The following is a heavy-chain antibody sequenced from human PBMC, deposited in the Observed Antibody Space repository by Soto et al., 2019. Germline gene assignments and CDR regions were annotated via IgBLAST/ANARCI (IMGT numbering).Heavy chain of an antibody. Sequence: GESLKISCAASGFTFSDYYMSWIRQAPGKGLEWVSYISSSGSTIYYADSVKGRFTISRDNAKNSLYLQMNSLRAEDTAVYYCAHYGGNYYYYGLDVWGQGTTVTVSS. J-gene: IGHJ6*02. CDR2: ISSSGSTI. D-gene: IGHD2-15*01. V-gene: IGHV3-11*01. CDR1: GFTFSDYY. CDR3: AHYGGNYYYYGLDV.